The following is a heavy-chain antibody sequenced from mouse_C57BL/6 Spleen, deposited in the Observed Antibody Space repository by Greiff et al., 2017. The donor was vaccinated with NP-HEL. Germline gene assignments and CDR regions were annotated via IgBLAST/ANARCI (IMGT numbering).Heavy chain of an antibody. Sequence: QVQLQQPGAELVKPGASVKLSCKASGYTFTSYWMQWVKQRPGQGLEWIGEIDPSDSYTNYNQKFKGKATLTVDTSSSTAYMQLSSLTSEDSAVYYCARSEDRNGKRTEPSFGYWGQGTTLTVSS. CDR2: IDPSDSYT. CDR1: GYTFTSYW. D-gene: IGHD4-1*01. J-gene: IGHJ2*01. CDR3: ARSEDRNGKRTEPSFGY. V-gene: IGHV1-50*01.